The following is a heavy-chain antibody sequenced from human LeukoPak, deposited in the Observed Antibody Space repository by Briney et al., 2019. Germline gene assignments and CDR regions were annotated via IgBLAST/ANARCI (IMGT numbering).Heavy chain of an antibody. Sequence: SETLSLTCTVSGGSISTSNYYWGWIRQPPGKGLEWIGNIFYSGSTYYSPSLKSRVTISVDTSKNQFSLKLSSVTATDTAAYYCARRLGRKFGERFYYYHYMDVWGKGTTVTISS. V-gene: IGHV4-39*07. D-gene: IGHD3-10*01. CDR2: IFYSGST. CDR1: GGSISTSNYY. J-gene: IGHJ6*03. CDR3: ARRLGRKFGERFYYYHYMDV.